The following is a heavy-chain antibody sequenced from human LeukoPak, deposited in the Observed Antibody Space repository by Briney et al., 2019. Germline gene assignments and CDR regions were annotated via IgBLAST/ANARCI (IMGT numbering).Heavy chain of an antibody. CDR3: AKDRSATA. CDR1: GFTFTSYS. V-gene: IGHV3-23*01. D-gene: IGHD4-11*01. CDR2: ISGGGGST. J-gene: IGHJ5*02. Sequence: GGSLRLSCAASGFTFTSYSMNWVRQAPGKGLEWVSTISGGGGSTYYADSVKGRFTISRDNSKNTLYLQMNSLRAEDTAVYYCAKDRSATAWGQGTLVTVSS.